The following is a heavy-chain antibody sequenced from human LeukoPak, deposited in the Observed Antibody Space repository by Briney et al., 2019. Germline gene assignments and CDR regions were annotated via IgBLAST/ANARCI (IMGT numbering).Heavy chain of an antibody. Sequence: GGSLRPSCAASGFTFNDYGMSWVRQAPGKGLEWVSGINWNGGRTGYADSMKGRFIISRDNAKNSLYLQVNSLRAEDTALYYCARNFGGGDSSGPYYWGQGTLVTVSS. CDR2: INWNGGRT. CDR3: ARNFGGGDSSGPYY. D-gene: IGHD3-22*01. V-gene: IGHV3-20*04. J-gene: IGHJ4*02. CDR1: GFTFNDYG.